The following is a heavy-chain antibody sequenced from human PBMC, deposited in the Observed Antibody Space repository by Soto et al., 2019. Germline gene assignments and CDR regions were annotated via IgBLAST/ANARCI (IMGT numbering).Heavy chain of an antibody. CDR2: IRSNGDGGTA. D-gene: IGHD3-10*01. V-gene: IGHV3-15*01. CDR3: FVLLWFGELLSGDH. CDR1: GFTFNNAW. Sequence: EVQLVESGGGLVKPGGSVRLSCEASGFTFNNAWMNWVRQAPGRGLEWVGRIRSNGDGGTADYSSFVKDRFTISRDDPKNTVYVAMNRLGTEDTPVYYCFVLLWFGELLSGDHWGQVTQVTVSS. J-gene: IGHJ4*02.